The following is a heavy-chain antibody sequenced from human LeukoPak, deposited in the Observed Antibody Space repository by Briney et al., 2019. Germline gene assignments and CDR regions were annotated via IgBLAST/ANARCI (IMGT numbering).Heavy chain of an antibody. Sequence: GGSLRLSCAASGFTFSSYGMHWVRQAPGKGLEWVAVIWYDGSNKYYADSVKGRFTISRDNSKNTLYLQMNSLRAEDTAVYYCARDQLGYYYYYGMDVWGQGTTVTVSS. V-gene: IGHV3-33*01. CDR2: IWYDGSNK. CDR1: GFTFSSYG. J-gene: IGHJ6*02. CDR3: ARDQLGYYYYYGMDV. D-gene: IGHD6-13*01.